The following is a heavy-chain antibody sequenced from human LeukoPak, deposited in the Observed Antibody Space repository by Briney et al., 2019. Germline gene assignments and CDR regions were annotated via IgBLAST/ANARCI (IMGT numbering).Heavy chain of an antibody. J-gene: IGHJ4*02. CDR3: ARGLSCTSASCYNDY. CDR1: GYTFTNYA. Sequence: ASVTVSCTASGYTFTNYAMSWVRQAPGQGLEWMGWINTDTGNPTYAQGFIGRFVFSLDTSVSTAYLQISSLTAEDTAVYYCARGLSCTSASCYNDYWGQGTLVTVSS. D-gene: IGHD2-2*02. V-gene: IGHV7-4-1*02. CDR2: INTDTGNP.